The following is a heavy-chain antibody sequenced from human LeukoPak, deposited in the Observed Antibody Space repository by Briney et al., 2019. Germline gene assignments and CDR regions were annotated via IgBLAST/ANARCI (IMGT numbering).Heavy chain of an antibody. V-gene: IGHV3-30*04. CDR2: ISYDGSNK. CDR3: AREVGYCSSTSCYRGNYNYYYMDV. D-gene: IGHD2-2*01. Sequence: GRSLRLSCAASGFTFSSYAMHWVRQAPGKGLEWVAVISYDGSNKYYADSVKGRFTISRDNSKNTLYLQMNSLRAEDTAVYYCAREVGYCSSTSCYRGNYNYYYMDVWGKGTTVTVSS. J-gene: IGHJ6*03. CDR1: GFTFSSYA.